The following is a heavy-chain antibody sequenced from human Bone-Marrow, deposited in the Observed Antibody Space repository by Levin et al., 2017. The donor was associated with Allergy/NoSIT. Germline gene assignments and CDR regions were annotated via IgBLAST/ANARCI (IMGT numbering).Heavy chain of an antibody. CDR2: IYHSGST. Sequence: SETLSLTCAVSFASISNSVYYWAWIRQPPGKGLEWIGTIYHSGSTYYNLSLRGRVTMSIDASKNQFSLKLGSVAAADTAVYYCARHTSYYDDSRGALDYWGQGTLVTVSS. CDR1: FASISNSVYY. D-gene: IGHD3-22*01. CDR3: ARHTSYYDDSRGALDY. J-gene: IGHJ4*02. V-gene: IGHV4-39*01.